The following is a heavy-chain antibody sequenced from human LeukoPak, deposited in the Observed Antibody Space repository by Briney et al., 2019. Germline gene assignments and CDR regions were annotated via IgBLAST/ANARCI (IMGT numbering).Heavy chain of an antibody. CDR3: ARDYLDWYFDL. J-gene: IGHJ2*01. CDR1: GFTFSSYG. V-gene: IGHV3-33*01. CDR2: IWYDGSNK. Sequence: GGSLRLSCAASGFTFSSYGMHWVRQAPGKGLEWVAVIWYDGSNKYYADSVKGRFTISRDNSKNALYLQMNSLRAEDTAVYYCARDYLDWYFDLWGRGTLVTVSS.